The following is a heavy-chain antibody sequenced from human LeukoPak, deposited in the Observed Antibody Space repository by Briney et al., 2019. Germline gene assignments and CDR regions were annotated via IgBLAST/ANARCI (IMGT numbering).Heavy chain of an antibody. CDR2: IYYSGTT. D-gene: IGHD1-26*01. CDR3: ARYSGSSGGRWFDP. CDR1: GGSIGTYY. V-gene: IGHV4-30-4*01. Sequence: PSETLSLTCTVSGGSIGTYYWSWIRQPPGKGLEWIGYIYYSGTTYYSPSLKSRVTISVDTSTNQFSLRLSSVTAADTAIYYCARYSGSSGGRWFDPWGQGTLVTVSS. J-gene: IGHJ5*02.